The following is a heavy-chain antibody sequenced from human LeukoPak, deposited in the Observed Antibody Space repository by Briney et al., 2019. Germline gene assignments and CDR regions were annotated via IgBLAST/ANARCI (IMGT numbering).Heavy chain of an antibody. V-gene: IGHV3-15*01. CDR3: TAQSPGVRATLTALYH. CDR2: TKTKTNSGTT. CDR1: VFAFGNVS. J-gene: IGHJ4*02. Sequence: PGGSLRLPYGSSVFAFGNVSMMGARQSPGKGREWIGHTKTKTNSGTTDYAAPVKGRFTISRDDSKNKLYLQMNRLKTEDTAVYFCTAQSPGVRATLTALYHWGQEPVVSVSS. D-gene: IGHD1-26*01.